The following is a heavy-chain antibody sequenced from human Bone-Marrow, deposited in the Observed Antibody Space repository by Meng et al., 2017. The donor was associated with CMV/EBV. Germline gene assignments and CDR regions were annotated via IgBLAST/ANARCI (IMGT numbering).Heavy chain of an antibody. J-gene: IGHJ4*02. CDR1: GFSLRTSGAG. V-gene: IGHV2-5*01. CDR2: IYWNDDK. Sequence: SGPTLVKPTQTLTLTCTFSGFSLRTSGAGVGWMRQPPGKALEWLALIYWNDDKNYSPSLRGRLTMTKDTSRNLVVLKMTNMDPVDTATYYCAHGRRYYNYIWGSYRPVFDYWGQGLRVTCSS. CDR3: AHGRRYYNYIWGSYRPVFDY. D-gene: IGHD3-16*02.